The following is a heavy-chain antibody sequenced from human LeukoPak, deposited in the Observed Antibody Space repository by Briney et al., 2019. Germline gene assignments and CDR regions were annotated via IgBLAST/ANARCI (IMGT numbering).Heavy chain of an antibody. CDR2: IWYDGSNK. V-gene: IGHV3-33*08. J-gene: IGHJ4*02. D-gene: IGHD3-10*01. CDR3: ASRGQALDY. Sequence: PGGSLRLSCAASGFTVITNDMTWVRQAPGKGLEWVALIWYDGSNKHYADSVKGRFTISRDNSKNTLYLQMSSLRVEDTAVYYCASRGQALDYWGQGTLVTVSS. CDR1: GFTVITND.